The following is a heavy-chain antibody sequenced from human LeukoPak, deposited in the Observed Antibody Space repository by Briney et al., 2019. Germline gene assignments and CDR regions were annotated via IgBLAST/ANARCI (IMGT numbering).Heavy chain of an antibody. CDR3: AKDGIKWEPLYRYFDL. J-gene: IGHJ2*01. CDR2: ISGSGGST. D-gene: IGHD1-26*01. V-gene: IGHV3-23*01. CDR1: GFTFSSYA. Sequence: GASLRLSCAASGFTFSSYAMSWVRQAPGKGLEWVSAISGSGGSTYYADSVKGRFTISRDNSKNTLYLQMNSLRAEDTAVYYCAKDGIKWEPLYRYFDLWGRGTLVTVSS.